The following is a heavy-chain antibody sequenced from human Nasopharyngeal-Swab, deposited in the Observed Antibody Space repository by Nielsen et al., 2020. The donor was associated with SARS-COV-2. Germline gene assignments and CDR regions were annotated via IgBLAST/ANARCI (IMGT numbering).Heavy chain of an antibody. CDR3: ARGSLAAIPRSSWYFDY. J-gene: IGHJ4*02. V-gene: IGHV4-4*07. D-gene: IGHD6-13*01. CDR2: IYTSGST. Sequence: GSLRLSCTVSGGSISSYYWTWIRQPAGKGLEWIGRIYTSGSTNYNPSLKSRVSMSVDTSKNQLSLKLSSVTAADMAVYYCARGSLAAIPRSSWYFDYWGQGTLVTVSS. CDR1: GGSISSYY.